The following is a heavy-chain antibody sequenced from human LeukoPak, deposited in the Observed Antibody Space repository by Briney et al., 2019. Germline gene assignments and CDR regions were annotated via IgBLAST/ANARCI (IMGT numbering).Heavy chain of an antibody. CDR1: GGSFSGYY. D-gene: IGHD5-12*01. CDR2: INHSGST. Sequence: SETLSLTCAVYGGSFSGYYWSWIRQPPGKGLEWIGEINHSGSTNYNPSLKSRVTISVDTSKNQFSLKLSSVTAADTAVYYCARDGGVDIVATTFFDYWGQGTLVTVSS. CDR3: ARDGGVDIVATTFFDY. J-gene: IGHJ4*02. V-gene: IGHV4-34*01.